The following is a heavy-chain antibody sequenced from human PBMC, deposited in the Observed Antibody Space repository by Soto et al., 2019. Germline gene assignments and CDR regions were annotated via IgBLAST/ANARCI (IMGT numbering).Heavy chain of an antibody. CDR3: AKGKTSGWYYFDY. CDR2: ISASGRDT. D-gene: IGHD6-19*01. J-gene: IGHJ4*02. CDR1: GFTFSNYA. V-gene: IGHV3-23*01. Sequence: PGGSLRLSCVASGFTFSNYAMSWFRQAPGKGLEWVSGISASGRDTYYADSVKDRFTISRDSFKNTLYLQMDSLRAEDTGTYYCAKGKTSGWYYFDYWGQGALVTVS.